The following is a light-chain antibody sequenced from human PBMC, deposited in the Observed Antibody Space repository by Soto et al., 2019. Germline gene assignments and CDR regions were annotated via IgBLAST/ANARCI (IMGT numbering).Light chain of an antibody. Sequence: EVVLTQSPGTLSLSPGERATLSCRASQSVTSNYLAWYQQQPGQAPRLLIYGSSRRATGIPDRFSGSGSGNDFTLTIRRLEPEDVAVYYCQRYGNSPQNTFGQGTKLEIK. CDR3: QRYGNSPQNT. CDR1: QSVTSNY. V-gene: IGKV3-20*01. CDR2: GSS. J-gene: IGKJ2*01.